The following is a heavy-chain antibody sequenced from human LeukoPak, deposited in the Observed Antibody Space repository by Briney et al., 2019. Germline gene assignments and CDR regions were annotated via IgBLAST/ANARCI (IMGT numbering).Heavy chain of an antibody. CDR2: FSGSGGST. J-gene: IGHJ6*03. CDR1: GFTFSSYA. CDR3: AKFVVVPAAIRYYYYMDV. V-gene: IGHV3-23*01. D-gene: IGHD2-2*02. Sequence: PGGSLRLSCAASGFTFSSYAMSWVRQAPGKGLEWVSAFSGSGGSTYYADSVKGRFTISRDNSKNTLYLQMNSLRAEDTAVYYCAKFVVVPAAIRYYYYMDVWGKGTTVTVSS.